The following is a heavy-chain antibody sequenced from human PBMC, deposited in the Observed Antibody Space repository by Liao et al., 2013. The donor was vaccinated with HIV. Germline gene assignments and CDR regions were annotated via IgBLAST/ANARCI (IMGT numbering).Heavy chain of an antibody. CDR3: ARGGTIAAAGTIVYYYYYMDV. CDR1: GGSISSGDYY. V-gene: IGHV4-30-4*08. J-gene: IGHJ6*03. D-gene: IGHD6-13*01. Sequence: QVQLQESGPGLVKPSQTLSLTCTVSGGSISSGDYYWSWIRQPPGKGLEWIGEINHSGSTNYNPSLKSRVTISVDTSKNQFSLKLSSVTAADTAVYYCARGGTIAAAGTIVYYYYYMDVWGKGTTVTVSS. CDR2: INHSGST.